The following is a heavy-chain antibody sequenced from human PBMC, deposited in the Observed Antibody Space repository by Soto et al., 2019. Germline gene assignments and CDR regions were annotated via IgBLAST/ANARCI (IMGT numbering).Heavy chain of an antibody. CDR3: AGGGVYFTNGVCSFFDDY. CDR1: GLTFSSYA. D-gene: IGHD2-8*01. J-gene: IGHJ4*02. V-gene: IGHV3-64*01. CDR2: ISSNGGRT. Sequence: PGGSLRLSCAASGLTFSSYAMHWVRQAPGKGLEYVSAISSNGGRTYYANSVKGRFTISRDNSKNRLYFQMGSRRAEGMAVYDGAGGGVYFTNGVCSFFDDYWGQGTLVTVSS.